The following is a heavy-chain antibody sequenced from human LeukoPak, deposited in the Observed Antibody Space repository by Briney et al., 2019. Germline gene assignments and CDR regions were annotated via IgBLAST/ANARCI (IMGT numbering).Heavy chain of an antibody. CDR1: GFTFSSYA. Sequence: PGGSLRLSCAASGFTFSSYAMSWVRQAPGKGLEWVSAISGSGGSIYYADSVKGRFTISRDNSKNTLYLQMNSLRAEDTAVYYCAKDIYGDYFFDYWGQGTLVTVSS. V-gene: IGHV3-23*01. J-gene: IGHJ4*02. CDR2: ISGSGGSI. CDR3: AKDIYGDYFFDY. D-gene: IGHD4-17*01.